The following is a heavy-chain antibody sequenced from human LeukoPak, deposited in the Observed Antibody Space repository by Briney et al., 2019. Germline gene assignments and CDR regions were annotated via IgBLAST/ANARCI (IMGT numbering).Heavy chain of an antibody. D-gene: IGHD2-21*02. CDR1: GGSFSGYY. V-gene: IGHV4-34*01. Sequence: AETLSLTCAVYGGSFSGYYWSWIRQPPGKGLEWIGEINHNGSTNYNPSLKSRVTISVDTSKNQFSLKLSSVTAADTAVYYCASQPEPLAYCGGDCETPDYWGQGTLVTFSS. CDR3: ASQPEPLAYCGGDCETPDY. CDR2: INHNGST. J-gene: IGHJ4*02.